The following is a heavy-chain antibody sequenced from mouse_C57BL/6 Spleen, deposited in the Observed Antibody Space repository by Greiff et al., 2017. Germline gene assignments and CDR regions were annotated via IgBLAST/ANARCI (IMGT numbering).Heavy chain of an antibody. D-gene: IGHD1-1*01. CDR3: ARASSPWYFDV. CDR1: GFTFSDYY. V-gene: IGHV5-16*01. Sequence: DVTLVESEGGLVQPGSSMKLSCTASGFTFSDYYMAWVRQVPEKGLEWVANINYDGSSTYYLDSLKSRFIISRDNAKNILYLQMSSLKSEDTATYYCARASSPWYFDVWGTGTTVTVSS. CDR2: INYDGSST. J-gene: IGHJ1*03.